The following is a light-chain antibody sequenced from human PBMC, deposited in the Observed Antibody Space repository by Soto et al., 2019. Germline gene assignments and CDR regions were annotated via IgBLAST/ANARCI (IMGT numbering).Light chain of an antibody. CDR3: QQRNNWPTTWT. Sequence: EIVLSQSPATLSLSPGERATLSCRASQSVGSYLAWYQHIPGQAPRLLIYDASKRSTGIPARFSGSGSGTACTNTSNSLDLENSALHDYQQRNNWPTTWTFGQGPKV. V-gene: IGKV3-11*01. CDR2: DAS. J-gene: IGKJ1*01. CDR1: QSVGSY.